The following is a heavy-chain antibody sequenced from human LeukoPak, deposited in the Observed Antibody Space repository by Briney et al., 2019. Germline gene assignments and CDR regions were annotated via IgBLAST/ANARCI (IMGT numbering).Heavy chain of an antibody. Sequence: GGSLRLSCAASGFTFSSYWMSWVRQAPGKGLEWVANIKQDGSEKYYVDSVKGRFTISRDDAKNSLYLQMNSLIAEDTAVYYCARVYDFWSGYPLPYFDYWGQGTLVTVSS. V-gene: IGHV3-7*01. CDR1: GFTFSSYW. D-gene: IGHD3-3*01. J-gene: IGHJ4*02. CDR3: ARVYDFWSGYPLPYFDY. CDR2: IKQDGSEK.